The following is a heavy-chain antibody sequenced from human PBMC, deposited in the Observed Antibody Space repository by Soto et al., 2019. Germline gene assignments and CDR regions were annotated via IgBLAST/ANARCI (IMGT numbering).Heavy chain of an antibody. CDR1: GFSFSTHW. V-gene: IGHV3-7*01. Sequence: GGSLRLSCAASGFSFSTHWMGWVRQVPGRGLEWVATIRQDGSDKYYVESVKGRFTVSRDNARNSLYLQMDSLRADDTAVYYCARFCSGGSCYPDYYYFYIDVWGKGTTVTVSS. D-gene: IGHD2-15*01. J-gene: IGHJ6*03. CDR2: IRQDGSDK. CDR3: ARFCSGGSCYPDYYYFYIDV.